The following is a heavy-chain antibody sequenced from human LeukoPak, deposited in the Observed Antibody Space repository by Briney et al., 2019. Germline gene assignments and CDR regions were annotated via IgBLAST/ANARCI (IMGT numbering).Heavy chain of an antibody. J-gene: IGHJ4*02. CDR3: ARGGGVATTIDF. CDR2: MWNDGSDK. Sequence: GRSLRLSCAASGFTFSSYGMHWVRQAPGKGLEWVAVMWNDGSDKYYTDSVKGRFTISRDNSMDTLYLQMNSLRTEDTAVYYCARGGGVATTIDFWGQGTLVTVSS. V-gene: IGHV3-33*01. D-gene: IGHD5-24*01. CDR1: GFTFSSYG.